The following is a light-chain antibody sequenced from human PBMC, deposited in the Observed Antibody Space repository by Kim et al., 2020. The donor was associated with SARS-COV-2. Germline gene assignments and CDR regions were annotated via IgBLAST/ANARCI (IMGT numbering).Light chain of an antibody. CDR3: SAWDSSLSARV. V-gene: IGLV10-54*01. Sequence: QTATLTCTGNSNKVGNQGAAWRQQHQGHPPKLLSYRNNNRPSGISERLSASRSGNTASLTITGLQPEDEADYYCSAWDSSLSARVFGGGTQLTVL. J-gene: IGLJ3*02. CDR1: SNKVGNQG. CDR2: RNN.